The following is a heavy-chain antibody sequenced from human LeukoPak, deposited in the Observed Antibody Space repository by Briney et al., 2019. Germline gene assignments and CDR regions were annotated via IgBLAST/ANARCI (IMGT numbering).Heavy chain of an antibody. Sequence: ASVKVSCKASGGTFSSYAISWVRQAPGQGLEWMGGIIPIFGTANYAQKFQGRVTITADESTSTAYMELSSLRSEDTAVYYCARAYCGGDCYSYFQHRGQGTLVTVSS. D-gene: IGHD2-21*02. V-gene: IGHV1-69*13. CDR1: GGTFSSYA. CDR3: ARAYCGGDCYSYFQH. CDR2: IIPIFGTA. J-gene: IGHJ1*01.